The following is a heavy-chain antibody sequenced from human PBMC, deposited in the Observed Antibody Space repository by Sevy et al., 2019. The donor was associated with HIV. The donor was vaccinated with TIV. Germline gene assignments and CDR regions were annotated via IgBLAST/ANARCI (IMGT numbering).Heavy chain of an antibody. J-gene: IGHJ3*02. D-gene: IGHD3-22*01. Sequence: GGSLRLSCAASGFTFSSYSMNWVRQAPGKGLEWVSSISSSSSYIYYADSVKGRFTISRDNAKNSLYLQMNSLRAEDTAVYYCARDAALSNYYDSSGYPNAFDIWVQGTMVTVSS. CDR2: ISSSSSYI. V-gene: IGHV3-21*01. CDR3: ARDAALSNYYDSSGYPNAFDI. CDR1: GFTFSSYS.